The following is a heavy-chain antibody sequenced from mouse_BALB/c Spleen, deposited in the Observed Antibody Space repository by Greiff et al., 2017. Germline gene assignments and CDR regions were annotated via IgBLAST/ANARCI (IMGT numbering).Heavy chain of an antibody. CDR1: GYTFTSYW. V-gene: IGHV1S81*02. CDR2: INPSNGRT. CDR3: ARSGGYHYYFDY. Sequence: QVQLQQPGAELVKPGASVKLSCKASGYTFTSYWMHWVKQRPGQGLEWIGEINPSNGRTNYNEKFKSKATLTVDKSSSTAYMQLSSLTSEDSAVYYCARSGGYHYYFDYWGQGTTLTVSS. J-gene: IGHJ2*01. D-gene: IGHD3-1*01.